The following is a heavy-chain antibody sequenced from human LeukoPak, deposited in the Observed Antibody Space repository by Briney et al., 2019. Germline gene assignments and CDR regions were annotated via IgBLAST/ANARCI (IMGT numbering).Heavy chain of an antibody. CDR3: ARDTLYYDFWSGYYYGMDV. V-gene: IGHV3-11*04. J-gene: IGHJ6*02. D-gene: IGHD3-3*01. CDR2: ISSSSSTI. Sequence: GGSLRLSCAASGFTFSDYYMSWIRQAPGKGLEWVSYISSSSSTIYYADSVKGRFTISRDNAKTSLYLQMNSLRDEDTAVYYCARDTLYYDFWSGYYYGMDVWGQGTTVTVSS. CDR1: GFTFSDYY.